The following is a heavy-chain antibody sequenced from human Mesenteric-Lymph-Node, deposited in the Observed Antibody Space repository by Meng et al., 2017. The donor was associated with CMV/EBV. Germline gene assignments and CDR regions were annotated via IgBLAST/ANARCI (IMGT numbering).Heavy chain of an antibody. CDR3: ARERNAVAGGQFEY. Sequence: TVSGDSSSDDYYWSWIRQHPGKGLEWIGYIYYRGTTYYNPSLKSRVTISVDTSKNQFSLKLASVTAADTAVFYCARERNAVAGGQFEYWGPGTLVTVSS. D-gene: IGHD6-19*01. V-gene: IGHV4-31*02. CDR2: IYYRGTT. CDR1: GDSSSDDYY. J-gene: IGHJ4*02.